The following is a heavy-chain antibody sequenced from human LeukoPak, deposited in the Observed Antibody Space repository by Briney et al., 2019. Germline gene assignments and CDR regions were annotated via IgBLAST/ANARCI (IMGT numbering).Heavy chain of an antibody. CDR2: INPNSGGT. CDR3: ARAFSDEAYNWFDP. CDR1: GYTFTGYY. Sequence: ASVKVSCKASGYTFTGYYMHWVRQAPGQGLEWMGWINPNSGGTNYAQKFQGRVTMTRDTSISTAYMELSRLRSDDTAVYYCARAFSDEAYNWFDPWGQGTLVTVSS. J-gene: IGHJ5*02. V-gene: IGHV1-2*02.